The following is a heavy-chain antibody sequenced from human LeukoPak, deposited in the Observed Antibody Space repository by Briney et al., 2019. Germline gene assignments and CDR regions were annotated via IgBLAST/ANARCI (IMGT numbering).Heavy chain of an antibody. CDR1: GFTFDDYA. D-gene: IGHD6-19*01. Sequence: GGSLRLSCAASGFTFDDYAMHWVRQAPGKGLEWVSGISWNSGSIGYADSVKGRFTISRDNANNFLYLQMNSLRAEDTALYYCARAYKDRSLAGKKEFFQHWGQGTLVTVSS. J-gene: IGHJ1*01. CDR3: ARAYKDRSLAGKKEFFQH. V-gene: IGHV3-9*01. CDR2: ISWNSGSI.